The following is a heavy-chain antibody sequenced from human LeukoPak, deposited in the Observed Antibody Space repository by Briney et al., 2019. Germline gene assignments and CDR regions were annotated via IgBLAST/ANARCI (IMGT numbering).Heavy chain of an antibody. Sequence: ASVKVSCKASGYTFTSYHMHWVRQAPGQGLEWMGIINPSGGSTSYAQKFQGRITMTRDTSTSTVYMELSSLRSEDTAVFYCAREAGMRVGATSDAFDLWGQGTLVIVSS. V-gene: IGHV1-46*01. J-gene: IGHJ3*01. CDR2: INPSGGST. D-gene: IGHD1-26*01. CDR1: GYTFTSYH. CDR3: AREAGMRVGATSDAFDL.